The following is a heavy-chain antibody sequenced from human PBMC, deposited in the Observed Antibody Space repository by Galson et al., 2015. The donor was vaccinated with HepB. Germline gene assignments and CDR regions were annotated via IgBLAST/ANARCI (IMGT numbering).Heavy chain of an antibody. CDR3: ARGLHSSSWHDAFDI. V-gene: IGHV3-53*01. Sequence: SLRLSCAASGFTVSSNYMSWVRQAPGKGLEWVSVIYSGGSTYYADSVKGRFTISRDNSKNTLYLQMNSLRAEDTAVYYCARGLHSSSWHDAFDIWGQGTMVTVSS. CDR2: IYSGGST. CDR1: GFTVSSNY. D-gene: IGHD6-13*01. J-gene: IGHJ3*02.